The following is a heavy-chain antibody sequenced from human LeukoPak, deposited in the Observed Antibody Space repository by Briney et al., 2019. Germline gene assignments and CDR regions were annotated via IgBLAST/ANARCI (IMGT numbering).Heavy chain of an antibody. CDR2: IYYSGST. Sequence: SETLSLTCTVSGGSISRGDYYWRGIRQPPGKGREGIGYIYYSGSTYYNPSLKSRVTISVDTSKHQFSLKLSSVTAADTAVYYCARWTTMDYFDYWGQGTLVTVSS. J-gene: IGHJ4*02. CDR3: ARWTTMDYFDY. D-gene: IGHD1-14*01. V-gene: IGHV4-30-4*01. CDR1: GGSISRGDYY.